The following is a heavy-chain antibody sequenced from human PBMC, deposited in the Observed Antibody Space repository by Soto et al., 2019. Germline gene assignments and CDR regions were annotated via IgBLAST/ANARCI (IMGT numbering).Heavy chain of an antibody. J-gene: IGHJ5*02. Sequence: GGSLRLSCAASGFPFSSTDMTWVRQAPGKGLDWVSTIDGSGGTTYYADSVKGRFTISRDNSMDTVYLQMNSLRADDTALYYCAKNSGWFNTWGQGALVTVSS. CDR3: AKNSGWFNT. V-gene: IGHV3-23*01. D-gene: IGHD3-10*01. CDR2: IDGSGGTT. CDR1: GFPFSSTD.